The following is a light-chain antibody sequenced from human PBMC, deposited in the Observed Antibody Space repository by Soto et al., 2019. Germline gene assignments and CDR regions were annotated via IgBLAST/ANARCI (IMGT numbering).Light chain of an antibody. J-gene: IGLJ3*02. V-gene: IGLV2-14*03. CDR1: SSDVGGYHS. CDR2: DVS. Sequence: QSALTQPASVSGSPGQSITISCTGTSSDVGGYHSVSWYQQHPGKAPKLMICDVSNRPSGVSNRFSGSKSGNTASLTISGLQAEDEADYYCSSYTSSSTVFAGGTKVTVL. CDR3: SSYTSSSTV.